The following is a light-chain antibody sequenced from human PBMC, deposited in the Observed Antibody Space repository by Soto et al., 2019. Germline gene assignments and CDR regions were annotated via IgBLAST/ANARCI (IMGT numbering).Light chain of an antibody. CDR1: SSGVGSYNL. Sequence: SALTQPASVSGSPGQSITISCTGTSSGVGSYNLVSWYQQHPGKAPKLMIYEVSKRPSGVSNRFSGSKSGNTASLTISGLQAEDEADYYCCSYAGSSTFYVFGTGTKVTVL. CDR3: CSYAGSSTFYV. V-gene: IGLV2-23*02. J-gene: IGLJ1*01. CDR2: EVS.